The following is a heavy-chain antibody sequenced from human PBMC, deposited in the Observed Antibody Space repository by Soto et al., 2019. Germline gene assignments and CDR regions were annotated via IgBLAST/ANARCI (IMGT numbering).Heavy chain of an antibody. CDR2: IYYSGST. Sequence: SETLSPTCTVPGGAIRSSSYYWGWMRQPPWTGLEWIGSIYYSGSTYYNPSLKSRVTISVDTSKKQFSLKLSSVTAADTAVYYCARSGTKHIVVVTAPPGYYGMDVWGPGTTVTVSS. CDR3: ARSGTKHIVVVTAPPGYYGMDV. CDR1: GGAIRSSSYY. D-gene: IGHD2-21*02. J-gene: IGHJ6*02. V-gene: IGHV4-39*01.